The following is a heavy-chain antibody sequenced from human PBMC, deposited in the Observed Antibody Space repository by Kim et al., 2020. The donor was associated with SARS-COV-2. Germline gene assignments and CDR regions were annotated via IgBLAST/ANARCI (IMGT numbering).Heavy chain of an antibody. CDR3: ARDLGSSVAARRPYLYYYYYGMDV. D-gene: IGHD6-6*01. CDR1: GDSVSSDSAT. V-gene: IGHV6-1*01. CDR2: TYYRSKWYN. J-gene: IGHJ6*02. Sequence: SQTLSLTCAISGDSVSSDSATWNWLRQSPSRGLEWLGRTYYRSKWYNDYAFSLKSRITINPDTSKNQFSLHLNSVTPEDSAVYYCARDLGSSVAARRPYLYYYYYGMDVWGQGTTVTVSS.